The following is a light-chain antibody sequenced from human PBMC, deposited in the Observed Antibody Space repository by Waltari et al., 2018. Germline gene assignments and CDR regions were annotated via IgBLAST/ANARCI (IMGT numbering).Light chain of an antibody. V-gene: IGKV3-20*01. CDR3: QHHVRMPAT. CDR2: GAY. J-gene: IGKJ1*01. CDR1: QSVNTY. Sequence: IVLTQSPGTLSLSPGERATLSCRASQSVNTYLAWYQQKPGQAPRLLIYGAYSRAAGIPDRFSGSGFGTDFSLTISRLEAEDFAVYYWQHHVRMPATCGQGTKVEIK.